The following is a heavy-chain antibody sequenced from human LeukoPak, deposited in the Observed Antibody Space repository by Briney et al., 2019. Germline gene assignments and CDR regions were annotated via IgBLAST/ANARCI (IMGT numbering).Heavy chain of an antibody. CDR1: GGSISSSSYY. V-gene: IGHV4-39*01. D-gene: IGHD3-10*01. J-gene: IGHJ4*02. Sequence: SETLSLTCTVSGGSISSSSYYWGWIRQPPGKGLEWIGSIYYSGNTYYNPSLKTRLTVSIDTSKNHFSLRLTSVTEADSAVYYCARQGGAWFGDSFADFWGQGTLVTVSS. CDR3: ARQGGAWFGDSFADF. CDR2: IYYSGNT.